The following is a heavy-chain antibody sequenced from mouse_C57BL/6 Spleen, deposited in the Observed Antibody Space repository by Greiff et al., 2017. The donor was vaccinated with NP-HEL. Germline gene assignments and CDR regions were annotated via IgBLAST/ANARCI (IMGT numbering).Heavy chain of an antibody. Sequence: VKLMDSGAELVRPGTSVKMSCKASGYTFTNYWIGWAKQRPGHGLEWIGDIYPGGGYTNYNEKFKGKATLTADKSSSTAYMQFSSLTSEDSAIYYCARGYDYDGSMDYWGQGTSVTVSS. V-gene: IGHV1-63*01. CDR1: GYTFTNYW. CDR2: IYPGGGYT. CDR3: ARGYDYDGSMDY. D-gene: IGHD2-4*01. J-gene: IGHJ4*01.